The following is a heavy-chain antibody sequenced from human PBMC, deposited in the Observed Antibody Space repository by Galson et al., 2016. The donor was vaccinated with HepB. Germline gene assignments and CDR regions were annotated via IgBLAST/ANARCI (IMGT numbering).Heavy chain of an antibody. V-gene: IGHV1-3*01. Sequence: KVSCKASGYTFTGYAMQWVRQAPGQRPEWLGWITAGNGDTQYSQKFQGRVTITRDTSATTAYMELSSLTSEDTAVYYCARGNHRFDPWGQGTLVIVSS. J-gene: IGHJ5*02. CDR2: ITAGNGDT. CDR1: GYTFTGYA. CDR3: ARGNHRFDP.